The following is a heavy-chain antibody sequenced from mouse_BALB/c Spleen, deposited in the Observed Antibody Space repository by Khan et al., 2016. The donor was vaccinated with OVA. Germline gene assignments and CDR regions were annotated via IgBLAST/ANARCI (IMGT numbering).Heavy chain of an antibody. Sequence: VQLKQSGADLVKPGASVTLSCTASGFYITGTYITWLQQRPAQGLEGIGRIDPANGNTTYNPSFQGRASITADPSSNTAYLQLSSMTSEDAAVYYYARINAWGQGTTLTVSS. CDR3: ARINA. CDR2: IDPANGNT. CDR1: GFYITGTY. V-gene: IGHV14-3*02. J-gene: IGHJ2*01.